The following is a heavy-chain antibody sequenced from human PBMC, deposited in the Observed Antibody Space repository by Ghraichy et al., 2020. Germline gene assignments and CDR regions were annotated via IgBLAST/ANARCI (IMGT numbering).Heavy chain of an antibody. CDR2: IYYSGST. CDR1: GGSISSYY. Sequence: SENLSLTCTVSGGSISSYYWSWIRQPPGKGLEWIGYIYYSGSTNYNPSLKSRVTISVDTSKNQFSLKLSSVTAADTAVYYCARDLDGYFDCWGQGTLVTVSS. V-gene: IGHV4-59*01. CDR3: ARDLDGYFDC. D-gene: IGHD2-2*03. J-gene: IGHJ4*02.